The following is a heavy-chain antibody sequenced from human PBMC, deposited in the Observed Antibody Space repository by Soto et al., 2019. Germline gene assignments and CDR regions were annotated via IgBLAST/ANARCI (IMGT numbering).Heavy chain of an antibody. CDR2: VIPTLVTA. D-gene: IGHD2-21*01. V-gene: IGHV1-69*01. CDR3: ASDFDEIAAFDI. Sequence: QVQLVQSGAEVKKPGSSVKVSCKTSGGPFNNHAINWVRQAPGQGLEWMGLVIPTLVTADYAKKLQRRVLMTAYEDTNTADVEFSSLSFDDTGVFNCASDFDEIAAFDIWG. J-gene: IGHJ3*02. CDR1: GGPFNNHA.